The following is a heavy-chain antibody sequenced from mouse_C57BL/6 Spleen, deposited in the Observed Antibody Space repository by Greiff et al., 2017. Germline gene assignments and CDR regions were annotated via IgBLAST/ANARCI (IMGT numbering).Heavy chain of an antibody. Sequence: VQLQQSGAELAKPGASVKLSCKASGYTFTSYWMHWVKQRPGQGLEWIGYINPSSGYTKYNQKFKGKATLTADKSSSTAYMQLSSLTYEDSAVYYCARDYGSSFAYWGQGTLVTVSA. J-gene: IGHJ3*01. D-gene: IGHD1-1*01. CDR1: GYTFTSYW. CDR2: INPSSGYT. CDR3: ARDYGSSFAY. V-gene: IGHV1-7*01.